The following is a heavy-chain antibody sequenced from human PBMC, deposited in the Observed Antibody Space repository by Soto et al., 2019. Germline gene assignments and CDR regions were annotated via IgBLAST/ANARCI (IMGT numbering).Heavy chain of an antibody. CDR3: AREVVGYCSSTSCYERMRKNYYGSGNFDY. V-gene: IGHV4-34*01. D-gene: IGHD2-2*01. CDR1: GGSFSGYY. J-gene: IGHJ4*02. Sequence: SETLSLTCAVYGGSFSGYYWSWIRQPPGKGLEWIGEINHSGSTNYNPSLKSRFTISVDTSKNQFSLKLSSVTAADTAVYYCAREVVGYCSSTSCYERMRKNYYGSGNFDYWGQGTLVTVSS. CDR2: INHSGST.